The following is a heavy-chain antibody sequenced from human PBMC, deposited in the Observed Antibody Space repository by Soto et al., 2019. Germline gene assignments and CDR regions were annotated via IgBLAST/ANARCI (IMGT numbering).Heavy chain of an antibody. D-gene: IGHD4-17*01. J-gene: IGHJ4*02. CDR1: GFTFSNAW. CDR3: TTRRWTTVTIDY. V-gene: IGHV3-15*01. Sequence: EVQLVESGGGLVKPGGSLRLSCAASGFTFSNAWMSWVRQAPGKGLEWVGRIKSKTDGGTTDYAAPVEGRFTISRDDSKNTLYLQMNSLKTEDTAVYYCTTRRWTTVTIDYWGQGTLVTVSS. CDR2: IKSKTDGGTT.